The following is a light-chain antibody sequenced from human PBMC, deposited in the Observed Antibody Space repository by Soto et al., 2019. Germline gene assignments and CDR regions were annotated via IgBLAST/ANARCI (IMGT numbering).Light chain of an antibody. CDR3: AAWDDSLNGQV. V-gene: IGLV1-47*01. J-gene: IGLJ1*01. CDR2: RNN. CDR1: SSNIGSNY. Sequence: QSVLTQPPSASGTPGQRVTISCSGSSSNIGSNYVYWYQQLPGTAPKLLIYRNNQRPSGVPDRFSGSKSGTSASLAISGLRSEDEADYYCAAWDDSLNGQVFGXXTKVTVL.